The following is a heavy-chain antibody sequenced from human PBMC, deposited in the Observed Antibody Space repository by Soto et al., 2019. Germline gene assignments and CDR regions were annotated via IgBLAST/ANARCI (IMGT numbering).Heavy chain of an antibody. CDR3: ARPGYSSGWYRFDY. V-gene: IGHV4-34*01. Sequence: SETLSLTCAVYGGSFSGYYWSWIRQPPGKGLEWIGEINHSGSTNYNPSLKSRVTISVDTSKNQFSLKLSSVTAADTAVYYCARPGYSSGWYRFDYWGQGTLVTAPQ. D-gene: IGHD6-19*01. J-gene: IGHJ4*02. CDR2: INHSGST. CDR1: GGSFSGYY.